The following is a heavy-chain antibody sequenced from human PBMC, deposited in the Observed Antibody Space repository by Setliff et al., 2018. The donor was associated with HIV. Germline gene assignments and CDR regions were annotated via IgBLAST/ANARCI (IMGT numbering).Heavy chain of an antibody. D-gene: IGHD6-13*01. Sequence: ETLSLTCTVSGDSISGSYWCWIRQPPGKGLEWIGYIYASGSANHNPSLKSRVSISVDTSKNQLSLKPSSVTATDTAVYYCARLDLTTAGQIGYFHHWGQGTQVT. V-gene: IGHV4-4*09. CDR3: ARLDLTTAGQIGYFHH. CDR2: IYASGSA. CDR1: GDSISGSY. J-gene: IGHJ1*01.